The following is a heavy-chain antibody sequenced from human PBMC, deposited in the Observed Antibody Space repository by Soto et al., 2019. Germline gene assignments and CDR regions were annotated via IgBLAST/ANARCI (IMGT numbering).Heavy chain of an antibody. J-gene: IGHJ4*02. V-gene: IGHV4-34*01. CDR2: INHSGGT. CDR3: ARGSVDTVDSSGFYEY. Sequence: SETLSLTCAVYGGSFSAYYWGWIRQPPGKGLEWIGEINHSGGTSYNPSLKSRVTISVDTSKSQFSLKLTSVTAADRAVYYCARGSVDTVDSSGFYEYCGQGIPVTVSS. CDR1: GGSFSAYY. D-gene: IGHD3-22*01.